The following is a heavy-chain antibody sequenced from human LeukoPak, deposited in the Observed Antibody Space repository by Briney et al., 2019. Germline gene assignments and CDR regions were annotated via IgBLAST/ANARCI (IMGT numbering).Heavy chain of an antibody. J-gene: IGHJ4*02. Sequence: GGSLRLSCAASGFTLSSYEMNWVRQAPGKGLEWVSYISSGGSAIKYADSVKGRFTISRDNAKNSLYLQMNSLRAEDPAVYYCARERGKDFDYWGQGTLVTVAS. CDR1: GFTLSSYE. V-gene: IGHV3-48*03. CDR2: ISSGGSAI. CDR3: ARERGKDFDY.